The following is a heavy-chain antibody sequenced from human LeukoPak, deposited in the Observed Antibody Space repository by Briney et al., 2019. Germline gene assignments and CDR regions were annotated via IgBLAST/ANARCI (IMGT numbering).Heavy chain of an antibody. CDR1: GYTFTGYY. J-gene: IGHJ6*03. CDR3: AIVCSSTSCWSDYYYYYMDV. CDR2: INPNSGGT. Sequence: GASVKVSCKASGYTFTGYYMHWVRQAPGQGLEWMGWINPNSGGTNYAQKFQGRVTMTRDTSISTAYMELSRLRSDDTAVYYCAIVCSSTSCWSDYYYYYMDVWGKGSTVTVSS. V-gene: IGHV1-2*02. D-gene: IGHD2-2*01.